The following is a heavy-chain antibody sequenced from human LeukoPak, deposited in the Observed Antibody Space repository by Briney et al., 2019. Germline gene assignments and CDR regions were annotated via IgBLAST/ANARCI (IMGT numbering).Heavy chain of an antibody. V-gene: IGHV3-9*03. Sequence: GGSLRLSCAASGFTFDDYAMHWVRQAPGKGLEWVSGISWNSGIIGYADSVKGRFTISRDNAKNSLYLQMNSLRAEDMALYYCAKDKRPVAGGGLDVWGKGTTVTVSS. CDR2: ISWNSGII. J-gene: IGHJ6*04. CDR1: GFTFDDYA. D-gene: IGHD6-19*01. CDR3: AKDKRPVAGGGLDV.